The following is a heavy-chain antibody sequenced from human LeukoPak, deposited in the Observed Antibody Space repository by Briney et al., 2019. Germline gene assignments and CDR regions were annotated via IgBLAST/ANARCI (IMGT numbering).Heavy chain of an antibody. V-gene: IGHV4-39*01. Sequence: SETLSLTCTVSGGSISSSSYYWGWIRQPPGKGLEWIGSIYYSGSTYYNPSLKSRVTISVDTSKNQFSLKLSSVTAADTAVYYCARHPFYSSGEEAFDIWGQGTMVTVSS. D-gene: IGHD6-19*01. CDR2: IYYSGST. CDR1: GGSISSSSYY. J-gene: IGHJ3*02. CDR3: ARHPFYSSGEEAFDI.